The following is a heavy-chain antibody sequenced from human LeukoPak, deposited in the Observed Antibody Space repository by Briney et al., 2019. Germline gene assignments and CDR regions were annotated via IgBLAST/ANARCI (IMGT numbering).Heavy chain of an antibody. CDR3: ARGLAGRFDY. CDR2: IRSGSSSI. V-gene: IGHV3-48*02. CDR1: GFTFSTYS. J-gene: IGHJ4*02. Sequence: PGGSLRLSCAASGFTFSTYSMNWVRQAPGKGLEWVSYIRSGSSSISYADSVKGRFTISRDNAKNSLYLQMNSLRDEDTAVYYCARGLAGRFDYWGQGTLVTVSS. D-gene: IGHD2-15*01.